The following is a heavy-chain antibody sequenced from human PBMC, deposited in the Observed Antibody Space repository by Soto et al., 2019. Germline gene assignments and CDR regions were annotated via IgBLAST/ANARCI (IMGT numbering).Heavy chain of an antibody. D-gene: IGHD4-17*01. CDR2: ISAYNGNT. Sequence: ASVKVSCKASGYTFTSYGISWVRQAPGQGFEWMGWISAYNGNTNYAQKLQGRVTMTTDTSTSTAYMELRSLRSDDTAVYYCARVGLTTRRYYYYYMDVWGKGTTVTVSS. V-gene: IGHV1-18*01. J-gene: IGHJ6*03. CDR1: GYTFTSYG. CDR3: ARVGLTTRRYYYYYMDV.